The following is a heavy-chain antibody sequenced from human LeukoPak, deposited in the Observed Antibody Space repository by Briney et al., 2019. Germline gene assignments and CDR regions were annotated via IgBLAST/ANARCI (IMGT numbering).Heavy chain of an antibody. CDR2: INPNSGGT. J-gene: IGHJ4*02. D-gene: IGHD1-1*01. Sequence: GASVKVSCKASGYTFTGYYMHWVRQAPGQGLERMGWINPNSGGTNYAQKFQGRVTMTRDTSISTAYMELSRPRSDDTAVYYCARANWNGLYYFDYWGQGTLVTVSS. CDR3: ARANWNGLYYFDY. CDR1: GYTFTGYY. V-gene: IGHV1-2*02.